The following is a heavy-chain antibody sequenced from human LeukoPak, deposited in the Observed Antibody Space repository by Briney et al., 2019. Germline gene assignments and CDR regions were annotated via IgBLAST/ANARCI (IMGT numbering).Heavy chain of an antibody. CDR2: IYWNGAST. CDR1: GFSFEDYG. J-gene: IGHJ4*02. V-gene: IGHV3-20*04. Sequence: GGSLRLSCAASGFSFEDYGMSWVRQVPGKGLEWVSGIYWNGASTGYADSVKGRFTISRGNAKNSLYLQMNSLRAEDTAVYYCARDGKGRNRIGYYFDYWGQGTLVTVSS. CDR3: ARDGKGRNRIGYYFDY.